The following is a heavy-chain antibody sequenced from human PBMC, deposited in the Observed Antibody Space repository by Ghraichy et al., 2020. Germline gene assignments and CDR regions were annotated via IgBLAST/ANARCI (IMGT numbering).Heavy chain of an antibody. J-gene: IGHJ4*02. V-gene: IGHV3-48*03. CDR2: IGSSGSTI. Sequence: LSLTCAASGFTFSSYVMNWVRQAPGKGLEWVSWIGSSGSTIYYADSVKGRFTISRDNAKNSLYLQMNSLRAEDTAVYYCARDLPGDYWGQGTLVTVSS. CDR1: GFTFSSYV. CDR3: ARDLPGDY.